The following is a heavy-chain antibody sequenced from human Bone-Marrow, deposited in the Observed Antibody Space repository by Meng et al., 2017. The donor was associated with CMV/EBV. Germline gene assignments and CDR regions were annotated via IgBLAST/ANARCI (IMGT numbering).Heavy chain of an antibody. D-gene: IGHD2-2*01. J-gene: IGHJ6*02. Sequence: GESLKISCAASGFTFSSYAMHWVRQAPGKGLEWVSVIYSGGSTYYADSVKGRFTISRDNSKNTLYLQMNSLRAEDTAVYYCARAPVVPPADTYYYYGMDVWGQGTTVTVSS. CDR2: IYSGGST. V-gene: IGHV3-NL1*01. CDR3: ARAPVVPPADTYYYYGMDV. CDR1: GFTFSSYA.